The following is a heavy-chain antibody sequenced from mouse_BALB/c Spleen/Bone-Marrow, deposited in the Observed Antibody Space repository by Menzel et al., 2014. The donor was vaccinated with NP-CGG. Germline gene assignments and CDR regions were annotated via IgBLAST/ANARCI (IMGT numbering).Heavy chain of an antibody. V-gene: IGHV1S34*01. J-gene: IGHJ2*01. Sequence: LVKTGASVKISCKASGYSFXGYYMHWVKQSHGKSPEWIGYISCYNGATSYNQKFKGKATFTVDTSSSTAYMQFNSLTSEDSAVYYCARGDGYYVDFDYWGQGTTLTVSS. CDR1: GYSFXGYY. CDR3: ARGDGYYVDFDY. CDR2: ISCYNGAT. D-gene: IGHD2-3*01.